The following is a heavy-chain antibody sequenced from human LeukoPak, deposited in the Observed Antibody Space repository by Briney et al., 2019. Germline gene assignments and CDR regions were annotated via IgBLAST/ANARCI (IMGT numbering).Heavy chain of an antibody. V-gene: IGHV3-21*01. Sequence: KPGGSLRLSCAASGFTFTTYSMNWVRQAPGKGLEWVSSITGSSSMVSSGPFIYYADSVKGRFAISRDDAKNSLFLQMNSLRAEDTVVYYCARDTSVVGTLRYFDYWGQGALVTVSS. CDR2: ITGSSSMVSSGPFI. CDR1: GFTFTTYS. D-gene: IGHD6-19*01. CDR3: ARDTSVVGTLRYFDY. J-gene: IGHJ4*02.